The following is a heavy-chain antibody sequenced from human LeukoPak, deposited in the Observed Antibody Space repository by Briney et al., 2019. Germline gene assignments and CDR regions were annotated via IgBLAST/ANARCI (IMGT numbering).Heavy chain of an antibody. J-gene: IGHJ4*02. V-gene: IGHV3-11*01. CDR2: ISSSGSAI. D-gene: IGHD1-20*01. CDR3: ARRRYNWNAIDY. CDR1: GFTFSDFY. Sequence: GGSLRLSCAASGFTFSDFYMSWIRQAPGKGLEWVSYISSSGSAIYYADSVKGRFTISRDNAKNSLYLQMNSLRAEDTAVYYCARRRYNWNAIDYWGQGTLVTVSS.